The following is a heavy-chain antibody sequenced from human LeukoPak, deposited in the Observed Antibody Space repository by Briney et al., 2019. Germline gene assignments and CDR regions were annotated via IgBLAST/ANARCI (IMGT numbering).Heavy chain of an antibody. J-gene: IGHJ6*03. CDR3: AKGHYGDSHYSYYMDV. D-gene: IGHD4-17*01. CDR2: ISGSGGRT. Sequence: GGTLRLSCSASGFTFSSYGMSWVRQAPGKGLEGVSGISGSGGRTYYADAVEGPCNISRDNIKKPLHQQMHTLRAHDTVVYYCAKGHYGDSHYSYYMDVWGKGTTVTISS. V-gene: IGHV3-23*01. CDR1: GFTFSSYG.